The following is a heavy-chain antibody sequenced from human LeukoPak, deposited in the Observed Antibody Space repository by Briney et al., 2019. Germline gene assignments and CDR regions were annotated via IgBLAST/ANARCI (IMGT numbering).Heavy chain of an antibody. CDR3: AISRPTSSSWYYFDY. D-gene: IGHD6-13*01. J-gene: IGHJ4*02. Sequence: GGTLRLSCAASGFTFSSYGMSWVRQAPGKGLEWVSAISGSGGSTYYADSVKGRFTISRDNSKNTLYLQMNSLRAEDTAVYYCAISRPTSSSWYYFDYWGQGTLVTVSS. V-gene: IGHV3-23*01. CDR2: ISGSGGST. CDR1: GFTFSSYG.